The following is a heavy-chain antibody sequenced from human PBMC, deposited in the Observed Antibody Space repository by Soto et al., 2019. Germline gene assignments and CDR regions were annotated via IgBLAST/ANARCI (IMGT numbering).Heavy chain of an antibody. J-gene: IGHJ6*02. CDR1: GGSISSGDYY. CDR2: IYYSGST. CDR3: ARDQGIFGVVLDYYGMDV. D-gene: IGHD3-3*01. Sequence: SETLSLTCTVSGGSISSGDYYWSWIRKPPGKGLEWIGYIYYSGSTYYNPSLKSRVTISVDTSKNQFSLKLSSVTAADTAVYYCARDQGIFGVVLDYYGMDVWGQGTTLTVSS. V-gene: IGHV4-30-4*01.